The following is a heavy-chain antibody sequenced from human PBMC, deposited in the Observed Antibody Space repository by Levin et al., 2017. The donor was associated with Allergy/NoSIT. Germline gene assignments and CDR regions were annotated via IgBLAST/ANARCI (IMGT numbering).Heavy chain of an antibody. CDR3: ARDLGYYGSGSPYFDY. CDR2: IYYSGST. D-gene: IGHD3-10*01. V-gene: IGHV4-30-4*01. Sequence: SETLSLTCTVSGGSISSGDYYWSWIRQPPGKGLEWIGYIYYSGSTYYNPSLKSRVTTSVDTSKNQFSLKLSSVTAADTAVYYCARDLGYYGSGSPYFDYWGQGTLVTVSS. J-gene: IGHJ4*02. CDR1: GGSISSGDYY.